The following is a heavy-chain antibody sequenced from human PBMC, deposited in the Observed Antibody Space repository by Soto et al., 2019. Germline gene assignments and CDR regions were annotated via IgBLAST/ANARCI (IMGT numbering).Heavy chain of an antibody. Sequence: QVQLVQSGAEVTKPGSSVKVSCKASGGTFSSYAISWVRQAPGQGLEWMGGIIPIFGTANYAQKFQGRVTIPADESKSTAYMELSSLRSEDTAVYYCARAQLWLRDYYYYGMDVWGQGTTVTVSS. D-gene: IGHD5-18*01. CDR3: ARAQLWLRDYYYYGMDV. CDR1: GGTFSSYA. CDR2: IIPIFGTA. V-gene: IGHV1-69*01. J-gene: IGHJ6*02.